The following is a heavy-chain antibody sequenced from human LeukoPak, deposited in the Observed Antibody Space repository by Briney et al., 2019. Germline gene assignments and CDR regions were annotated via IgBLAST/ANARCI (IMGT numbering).Heavy chain of an antibody. V-gene: IGHV3-48*01. CDR3: VRQFAS. J-gene: IGHJ4*02. CDR2: VSGSGSTV. CDR1: GFTFSDHI. Sequence: GGSLRLSCAASGFTFSDHIMNWVRQLPGKRLEWVAYVSGSGSTVYYADSVKGRFTVSRDNGKSSLYLQMNSLRVEDTALYYCVRQFASWGQGTLVTVSS.